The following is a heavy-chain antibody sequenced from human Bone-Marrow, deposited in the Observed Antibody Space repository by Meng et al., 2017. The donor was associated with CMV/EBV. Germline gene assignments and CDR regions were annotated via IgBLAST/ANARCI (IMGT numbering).Heavy chain of an antibody. Sequence: SETLSLTCTVFGDSISSSGYYCVWIRQPPGQGLEWIGSVYFGASTYYNPSLKSRAAISVDTSKNQFSLRLSSVAAADTALYYCARHAYIGWSGPWFDPWGQGTQVTVSS. CDR1: GDSISSSGYY. V-gene: IGHV4-39*01. CDR2: VYFGAST. D-gene: IGHD3-9*01. CDR3: ARHAYIGWSGPWFDP. J-gene: IGHJ5*02.